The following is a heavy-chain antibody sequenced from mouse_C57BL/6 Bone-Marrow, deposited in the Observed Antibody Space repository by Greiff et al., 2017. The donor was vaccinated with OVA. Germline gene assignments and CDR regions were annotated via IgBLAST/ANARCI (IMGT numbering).Heavy chain of an antibody. V-gene: IGHV1-69*01. CDR3: ARGLRRKESPDY. Sequence: QVQLKQPGAELVMPGASVKLSCKASGYTFTSYWMHWVKQRPGQGLEWIGEIDPSDSYTNYNQKFKGKSTLTVDKSSSTAYMQLSSLTSEDSAVYYCARGLRRKESPDYWGQGTTLTVSS. D-gene: IGHD2-4*01. CDR1: GYTFTSYW. CDR2: IDPSDSYT. J-gene: IGHJ2*01.